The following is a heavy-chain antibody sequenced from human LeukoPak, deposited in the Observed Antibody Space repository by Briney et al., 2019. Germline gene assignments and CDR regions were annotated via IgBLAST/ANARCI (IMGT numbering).Heavy chain of an antibody. J-gene: IGHJ6*04. CDR2: ITSSGAYI. V-gene: IGHV3-21*01. CDR3: AELGITMIGGV. Sequence: NPGGSLRLSCAASGFIFNNYNMNWVRQAPGKALEWVSSITSSGAYIFYADSVKGRFTISRDNAKNSLYLQMNSLRAEDTAVYYCAELGITMIGGVWGKGTTVTISS. CDR1: GFIFNNYN. D-gene: IGHD3-10*02.